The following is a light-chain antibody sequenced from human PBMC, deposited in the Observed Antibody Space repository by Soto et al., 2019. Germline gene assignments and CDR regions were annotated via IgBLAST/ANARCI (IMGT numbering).Light chain of an antibody. V-gene: IGKV4-1*01. J-gene: IGKJ1*01. CDR1: QGGLYSSNNKNY. CDR2: WAS. Sequence: DIVMTQSPDSLAVSLGERATSNCKSSQGGLYSSNNKNYLAWYQQKTGQPPKALIYWASSRESGVPDRFSGSGSGTDFTLTISSLQAEDVAVYYCQQYYTTPWTFGQGTKVDIK. CDR3: QQYYTTPWT.